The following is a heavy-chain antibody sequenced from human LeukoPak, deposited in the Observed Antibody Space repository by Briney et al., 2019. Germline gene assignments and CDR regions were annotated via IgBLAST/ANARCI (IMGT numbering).Heavy chain of an antibody. CDR1: GFTFSSYG. D-gene: IGHD5-12*01. CDR2: IRYDGSNK. J-gene: IGHJ5*02. Sequence: PGGSLRLSCAASGFTFSSYGMHWVRQAPGKGLEWVAFIRYDGSNKYYADSVRGRSTISRDNSKNTLYLQMNSLRAEDTAVYYCGSGYNWFDPWGQGTLVTVSS. V-gene: IGHV3-30*02. CDR3: GSGYNWFDP.